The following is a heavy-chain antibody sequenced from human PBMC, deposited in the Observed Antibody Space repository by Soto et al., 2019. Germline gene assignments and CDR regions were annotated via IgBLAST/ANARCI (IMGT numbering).Heavy chain of an antibody. CDR3: ARLTSTVTPGDYYYYGMDV. D-gene: IGHD4-17*01. J-gene: IGHJ6*02. CDR1: GGSISSGGYY. Sequence: QVQLQESGPGLVKPSQTLSLTCTVSGGSISSGGYYWSWIRQHPGKGLEWIGYIYCSGSTYYNPSLKSRVTISVDTSKNQFSLKLSSVTAADTAVYYCARLTSTVTPGDYYYYGMDVWGQGTTVTVSS. V-gene: IGHV4-31*03. CDR2: IYCSGST.